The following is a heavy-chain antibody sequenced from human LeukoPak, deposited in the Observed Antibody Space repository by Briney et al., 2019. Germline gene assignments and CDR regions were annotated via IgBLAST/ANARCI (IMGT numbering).Heavy chain of an antibody. CDR3: ARDPGVVGAATGRLDY. V-gene: IGHV3-30*19. D-gene: IGHD1-26*01. J-gene: IGHJ4*02. CDR2: ISHDGSKK. CDR1: GFTFSSYG. Sequence: PGGSLRLSCAASGFTFSSYGMHWVRQAPGKGLEWVALISHDGSKKYYADSVMGRFAVSRDNSKKTLYLQMNSQRSEDSAIYYCARDPGVVGAATGRLDYWGQGTLVTVSS.